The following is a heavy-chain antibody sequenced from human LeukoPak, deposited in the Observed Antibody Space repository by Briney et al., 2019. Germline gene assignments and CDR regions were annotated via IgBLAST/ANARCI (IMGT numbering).Heavy chain of an antibody. CDR1: GCTFTSYG. V-gene: IGHV1-18*01. CDR3: ARRKEHQLAEY. J-gene: IGHJ4*02. D-gene: IGHD6-13*01. CDR2: ISAYNGNT. Sequence: ASVKVSCKASGCTFTSYGISWVRRAPGQGLEWMGWISAYNGNTNYAQKLQGRVTMTTDTSTSTAYMELRSLRSDDTAVYYCARRKEHQLAEYWGQGTLVTVSS.